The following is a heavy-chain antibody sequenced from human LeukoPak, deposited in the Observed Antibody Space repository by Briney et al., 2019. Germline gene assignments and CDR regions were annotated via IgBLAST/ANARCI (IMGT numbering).Heavy chain of an antibody. CDR1: GFTFSSYA. V-gene: IGHV3-30*03. Sequence: GRSLRLSCAASGFTFSSYAIHWVRQAPGKGLEWVAVIASDGRDKHHAESVKGRFTISRDNSKSTPYLQTNSLRAEDTAVYYCARDLRRIAAYYFDFWGQGTLVTVSS. D-gene: IGHD6-25*01. CDR3: ARDLRRIAAYYFDF. J-gene: IGHJ4*02. CDR2: IASDGRDK.